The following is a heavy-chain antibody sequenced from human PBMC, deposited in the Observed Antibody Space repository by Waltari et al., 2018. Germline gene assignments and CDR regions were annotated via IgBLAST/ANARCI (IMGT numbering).Heavy chain of an antibody. V-gene: IGHV4-59*01. CDR3: ARDRGGVGY. J-gene: IGHJ4*02. D-gene: IGHD3-16*01. CDR1: GGSISSYS. CDR2: IYYSGST. Sequence: QVQLQESGPGLAKPSETLSLTCIVFGGSISSYSWSWIRQPPGKGLEWSGHIYYSGSTNYNPTLKSRVTISVDTSKNQFSLKLSSVTAADTAVYYGARDRGGVGYWGQGTLVTVSS.